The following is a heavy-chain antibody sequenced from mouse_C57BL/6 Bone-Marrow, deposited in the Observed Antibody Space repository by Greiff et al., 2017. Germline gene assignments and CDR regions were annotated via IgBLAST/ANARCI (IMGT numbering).Heavy chain of an antibody. Sequence: QVQLQQPGAELVKPGASVKLSCKASGYTFTTYWMHWVKQRPGRGLEWIGRIDPNSGGTKYNEKFKSKATLTVDKPSSTAYVQLSSRTSEDSAVDYCARYYYGSSPFDYWGQGTTLTVSS. D-gene: IGHD1-1*01. CDR3: ARYYYGSSPFDY. CDR2: IDPNSGGT. CDR1: GYTFTTYW. V-gene: IGHV1-72*01. J-gene: IGHJ2*01.